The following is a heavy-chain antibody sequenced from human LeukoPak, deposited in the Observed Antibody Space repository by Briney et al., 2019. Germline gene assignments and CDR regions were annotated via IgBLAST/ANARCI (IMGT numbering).Heavy chain of an antibody. Sequence: GASVKVSCKASGYTFINYYIHWVRQASGQGLEWMGIINPSGGTTSYAQKFQGRVTMTRDTSTSTVYMELSSLRSEDTAVYYCAKLAGAYFDYWGQGTLVTVSS. D-gene: IGHD3-3*02. CDR3: AKLAGAYFDY. CDR2: INPSGGTT. CDR1: GYTFINYY. V-gene: IGHV1-46*01. J-gene: IGHJ4*02.